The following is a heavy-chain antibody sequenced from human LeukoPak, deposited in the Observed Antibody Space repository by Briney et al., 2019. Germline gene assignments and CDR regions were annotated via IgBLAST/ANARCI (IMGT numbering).Heavy chain of an antibody. V-gene: IGHV4-39*01. CDR3: ASYNYRASYYFDY. CDR2: IYYSGST. D-gene: IGHD3-22*01. Sequence: PSETLSLTCTVSGGSISSSSYYWGWIRQPPGKGLEWIGSIYYSGSTYYNPSLKSRVTISVDTSKNQFSLKLSSVTAADTAVYYCASYNYRASYYFDYWGQGTLVTVSS. CDR1: GGSISSSSYY. J-gene: IGHJ4*02.